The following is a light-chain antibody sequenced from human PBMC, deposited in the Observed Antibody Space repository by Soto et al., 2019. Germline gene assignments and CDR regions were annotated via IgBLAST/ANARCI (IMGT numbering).Light chain of an antibody. CDR1: PSLNTD. V-gene: IGKV3-15*01. CDR3: QKYKSWPPIT. Sequence: EILMPQSHASLSVSPGEPSPLYGRASPSLNTDLAWYQQKPGQAPRLLLYGASTRATGVPPRFSGGGSGTEFTLTISSLQSEDSAIYYCQKYKSWPPITFGQGTRLEIK. CDR2: GAS. J-gene: IGKJ5*01.